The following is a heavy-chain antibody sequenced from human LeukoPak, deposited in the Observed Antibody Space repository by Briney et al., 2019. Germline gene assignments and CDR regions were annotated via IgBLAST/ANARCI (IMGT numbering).Heavy chain of an antibody. J-gene: IGHJ4*02. Sequence: PGRSLRLSCAASGFTFSSCGMHWVRQAPGKGLEWVAVISYDGSNKYYADSVKGRFTIPRDNSKNTLYLQMNSLRAEDTAVYYCAKDPQRELLEYYFDYWGQGTLVTVSS. V-gene: IGHV3-30*18. CDR2: ISYDGSNK. CDR3: AKDPQRELLEYYFDY. D-gene: IGHD3-10*01. CDR1: GFTFSSCG.